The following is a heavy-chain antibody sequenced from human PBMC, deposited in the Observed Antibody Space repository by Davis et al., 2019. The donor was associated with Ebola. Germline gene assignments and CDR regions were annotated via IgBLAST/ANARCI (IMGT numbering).Heavy chain of an antibody. CDR2: INAGNGNT. Sequence: AASVKVSCKASGYTFTSYAMHWVRQAPGQRLEWMGWINAGNGNTKYSQKFQGRVTITRDTSASTAYMELSSLRSEDTAVHYCARGSSKAYYYYGMDVWGQGTTVTVSS. CDR3: ARGSSKAYYYYGMDV. V-gene: IGHV1-3*01. J-gene: IGHJ6*02. CDR1: GYTFTSYA. D-gene: IGHD6-6*01.